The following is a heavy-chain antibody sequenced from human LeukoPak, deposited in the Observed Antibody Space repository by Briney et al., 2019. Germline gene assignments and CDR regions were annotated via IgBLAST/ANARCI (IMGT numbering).Heavy chain of an antibody. V-gene: IGHV1-69*13. CDR1: GGTFSSYA. Sequence: GASVKVSCKASGGTFSSYAISWVRQAPGQGLEWMGGIIPIFGTANYAQKFQGRVTITADESTSTAYMELSSLRSEDTAVYYCARDLRADERLFGYWGQETLVTVSS. D-gene: IGHD3-3*01. CDR2: IIPIFGTA. J-gene: IGHJ4*02. CDR3: ARDLRADERLFGY.